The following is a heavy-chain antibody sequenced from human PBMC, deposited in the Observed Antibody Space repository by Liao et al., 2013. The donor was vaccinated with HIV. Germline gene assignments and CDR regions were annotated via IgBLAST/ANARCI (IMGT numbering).Heavy chain of an antibody. CDR1: GGSFSGYY. CDR3: ARCPTVVPAAMRYFDY. V-gene: IGHV4-34*01. CDR2: INHSGST. D-gene: IGHD2-2*01. Sequence: QVQLQQWGAGLLKPSETLSLTCAVYGGSFSGYYWSWIRQPPGKGLEWIGEINHSGSTNYNPSLKSRVTISVDTSKNQFSLKLSSVTAADTAVYYCARCPTVVPAAMRYFDYWGQGTLVTVSS. J-gene: IGHJ4*02.